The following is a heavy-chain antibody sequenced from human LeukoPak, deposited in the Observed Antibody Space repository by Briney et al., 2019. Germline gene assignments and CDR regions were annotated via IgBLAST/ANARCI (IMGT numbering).Heavy chain of an antibody. CDR2: INPKSGGT. V-gene: IGHV1-2*02. D-gene: IGHD6-13*01. CDR1: GYIFSDYY. J-gene: IGHJ4*02. Sequence: GASVKVSCKASGYIFSDYYMRWVRQAPGQGLEWMGWINPKSGGTNYAQKFQGRVTMTRDTSISTAYMELSTLRSDDMAVYYCARGTNIATDYWGQGTLVTVSS. CDR3: ARGTNIATDY.